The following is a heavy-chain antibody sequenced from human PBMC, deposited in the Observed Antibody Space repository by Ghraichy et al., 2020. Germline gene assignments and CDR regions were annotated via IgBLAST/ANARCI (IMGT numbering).Heavy chain of an antibody. CDR1: GFTFSNYW. Sequence: GGSLRLSCAASGFTFSNYWMNWVRQAPGKGLEWVANIKEDGSEKYYVDSVKGRFTISRDNAKNSLYLQMNSLRDEDTAVYYCTRMNQLGDWGRGTLVIVSS. V-gene: IGHV3-7*01. D-gene: IGHD2-2*01. CDR3: TRMNQLGD. CDR2: IKEDGSEK. J-gene: IGHJ4*02.